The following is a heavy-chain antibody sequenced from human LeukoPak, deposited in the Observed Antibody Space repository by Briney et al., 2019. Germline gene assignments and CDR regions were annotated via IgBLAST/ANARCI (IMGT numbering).Heavy chain of an antibody. V-gene: IGHV3-33*08. CDR1: GFTFSDYY. D-gene: IGHD6-19*01. Sequence: PGGSLRLSCAASGFTFSDYYMSWIRQAPGKGLEWVAVIWYDGSNKYYADSVKGRFTISRDNSKNTLYLQMNSLRAEDTAVYYCARAKDNSGRDGFDIWGQGTMVTVSS. CDR2: IWYDGSNK. CDR3: ARAKDNSGRDGFDI. J-gene: IGHJ3*02.